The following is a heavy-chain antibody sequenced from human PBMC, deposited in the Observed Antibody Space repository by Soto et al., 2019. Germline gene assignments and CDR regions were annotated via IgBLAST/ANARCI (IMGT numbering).Heavy chain of an antibody. D-gene: IGHD5-12*01. J-gene: IGHJ4*02. Sequence: QVQLQELGPGLVKPSQTLSLTCTVSGGSISSGGYYWSWIRQHPGKGLEWIGYIYYSGSTYYNPCLQSRVTMSVDTSKKQFSLKLSSVTAADTAVYYCARFRWLQSHYFDYWGQGTLVTVSS. V-gene: IGHV4-31*03. CDR3: ARFRWLQSHYFDY. CDR2: IYYSGST. CDR1: GGSISSGGYY.